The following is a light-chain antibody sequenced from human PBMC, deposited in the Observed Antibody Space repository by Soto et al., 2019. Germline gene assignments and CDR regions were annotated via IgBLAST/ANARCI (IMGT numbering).Light chain of an antibody. V-gene: IGLV1-47*01. CDR2: RDD. CDR1: SSNIGGNS. Sequence: QSVLTQPPSASGTPGQRVTISCSGSSSNIGGNSVSWYQQLPGTAPKLLIYRDDQRPSGVPDRFSGSKSGTSASLAISGLRSEDEADYYCAAWDDSLSGWVFGGGTKVTVL. J-gene: IGLJ3*02. CDR3: AAWDDSLSGWV.